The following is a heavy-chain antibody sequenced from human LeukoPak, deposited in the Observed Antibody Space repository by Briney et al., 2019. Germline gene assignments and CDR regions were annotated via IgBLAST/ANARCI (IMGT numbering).Heavy chain of an antibody. D-gene: IGHD3-22*01. CDR1: GFTFRRYG. CDR2: ISYEGSNK. Sequence: QAGGSLRLSCAAWGFTFRRYGMHWVRQAPSKGLEGVGVISYEGSNKYYADSVEGRFTISRDNSKNTLYLQMNSLRAEYAAVYYCAQGAMIVPPRDYFDYWPQGTLVPVSS. J-gene: IGHJ4*02. V-gene: IGHV3-30*18. CDR3: AQGAMIVPPRDYFDY.